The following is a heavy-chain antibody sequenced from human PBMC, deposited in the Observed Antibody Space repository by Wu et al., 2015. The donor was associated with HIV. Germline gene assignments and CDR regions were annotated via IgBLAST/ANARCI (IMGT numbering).Heavy chain of an antibody. J-gene: IGHJ4*02. V-gene: IGHV1-69*12. Sequence: QVQLVQSGAEVKKPGSSVKVSCKASGDTFNIFAINWVRQAPGQGLEWMGGIIPAFGTTDYARKFQGRVTISADDSTSTAYMELKRLTSEDTAVYYCARPWQLRNGWPFFDYWGQGTLVTVSS. CDR1: GDTFNIFA. CDR3: ARPWQLRNGWPFFDY. D-gene: IGHD4-23*01. CDR2: IIPAFGTT.